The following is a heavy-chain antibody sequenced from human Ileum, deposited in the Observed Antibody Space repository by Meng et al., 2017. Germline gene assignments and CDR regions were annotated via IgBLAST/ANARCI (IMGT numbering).Heavy chain of an antibody. V-gene: IGHV4-34*01. J-gene: IGHJ4*02. D-gene: IGHD3-22*01. CDR2: INHSGST. Sequence: VLLRQWGAGLLKPSESLALTCAVDGGYFSGYYWSWIRQPPGKGLEWIGEINHSGSTNYNPSLKSRVTISVDTSKNQFSLKLSSVTAADTAVYYCARGGHDSSGYYSFDYWGQGTLVTVSS. CDR3: ARGGHDSSGYYSFDY. CDR1: GGYFSGYY.